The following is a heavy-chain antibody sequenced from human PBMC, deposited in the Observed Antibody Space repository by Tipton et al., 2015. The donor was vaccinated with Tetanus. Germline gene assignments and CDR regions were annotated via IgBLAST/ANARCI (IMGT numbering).Heavy chain of an antibody. CDR2: IHPSGST. J-gene: IGHJ4*02. CDR3: ARRGGDFLTGYYDS. CDR1: GGTFSGYY. Sequence: TLSLTCTIYGGTFSGYYCSWIRQPPGRGLEWIGEIHPSGSTNYNPSLTSRVTLSQDTSKSQFSLKLNSVTAADTAVYYCARRGGDFLTGYYDSWGQGTLATVSS. V-gene: IGHV4-34*01. D-gene: IGHD3-9*01.